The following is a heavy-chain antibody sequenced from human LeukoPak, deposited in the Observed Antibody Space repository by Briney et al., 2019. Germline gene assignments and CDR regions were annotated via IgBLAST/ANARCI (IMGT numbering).Heavy chain of an antibody. CDR2: IIPIFGTA. J-gene: IGHJ4*02. CDR1: GGTFSSYA. CDR3: AREEVGVYVDIVATIRYTYFDY. Sequence: SVKVSCKASGGTFSSYAISWVRQAPGQGLEWMGRIIPIFGTANYAQKFQGRVTITTDESKSTAYMELSSLRSEDTAVYYCAREEVGVYVDIVATIRYTYFDYWGQGTLVTVSS. D-gene: IGHD5-12*01. V-gene: IGHV1-69*05.